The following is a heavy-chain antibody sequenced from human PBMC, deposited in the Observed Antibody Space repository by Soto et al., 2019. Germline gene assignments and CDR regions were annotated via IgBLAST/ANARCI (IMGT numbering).Heavy chain of an antibody. D-gene: IGHD3-22*01. V-gene: IGHV4-34*01. CDR3: ARWGRKSLPIRYDSSGYYLGTRGFDY. J-gene: IGHJ4*02. Sequence: QVQLQQWGAGLLKPSETLSLTCAVYGGSFSGYYWSWIRQPPGKGLEWIGEINHSGSTNYNPSLRGQVTRSVDTAKNQFCLKLSSVTAADTAVYYCARWGRKSLPIRYDSSGYYLGTRGFDYLGQGTLVTVSS. CDR1: GGSFSGYY. CDR2: INHSGST.